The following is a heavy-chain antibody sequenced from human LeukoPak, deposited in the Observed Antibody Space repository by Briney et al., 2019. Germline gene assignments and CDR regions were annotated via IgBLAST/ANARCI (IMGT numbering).Heavy chain of an antibody. CDR1: GYTFTGYY. CDR3: ARGVNWNYVHFDY. J-gene: IGHJ4*02. V-gene: IGHV1-2*02. CDR2: INPNSGGT. Sequence: GASVKVSCKASGYTFTGYYMHWVRQAPGQGLEWMGWINPNSGGTNYAQKFQGRVTMTRDTSISTAYMELSRLRSDDTAVYYCARGVNWNYVHFDYWGQGTLVTVSS. D-gene: IGHD1-7*01.